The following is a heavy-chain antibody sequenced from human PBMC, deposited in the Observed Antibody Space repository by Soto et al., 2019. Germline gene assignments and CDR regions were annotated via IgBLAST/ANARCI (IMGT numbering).Heavy chain of an antibody. CDR1: GFTFSSYG. D-gene: IGHD6-19*01. J-gene: IGHJ6*02. V-gene: IGHV3-30*18. Sequence: GGSLRLSCAASGFTFSSYGMHWVRQAPGKGLEWVAVISYDGSNKYYADSVKGRFTISRDNSKNTLYLQMNSLRAEDTAVYYCAKEKLARQWLVYGRDVWGQGTTGIVSS. CDR2: ISYDGSNK. CDR3: AKEKLARQWLVYGRDV.